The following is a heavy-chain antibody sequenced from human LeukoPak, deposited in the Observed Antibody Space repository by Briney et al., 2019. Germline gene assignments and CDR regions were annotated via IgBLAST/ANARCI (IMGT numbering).Heavy chain of an antibody. CDR3: ARDRSPLLANWFDP. J-gene: IGHJ5*02. Sequence: SETLSLTRTVSGGSISSYYWSWIRQPPGKGLEWIGYIYYSGSTNYNPSLKSRVTISVDTSKNQFSLKLSSVTAADTAVYYCARDRSPLLANWFDPWGQGTLVTVSS. D-gene: IGHD2-15*01. V-gene: IGHV4-59*01. CDR1: GGSISSYY. CDR2: IYYSGST.